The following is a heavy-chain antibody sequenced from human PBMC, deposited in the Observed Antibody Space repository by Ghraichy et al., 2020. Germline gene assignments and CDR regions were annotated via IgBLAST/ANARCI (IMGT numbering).Heavy chain of an antibody. CDR3: ARKTTSKTIAARPPTYNWLDP. J-gene: IGHJ5*02. Sequence: SETLSLTCAVYGGSFSGYYWTWIRQPPGEGLEWIGEINHNGIANYSPSLKSRLAISVDASRSQFSLKLTSVTAADTAVYYCARKTTSKTIAARPPTYNWLDPWGQGSLVTVSS. CDR1: GGSFSGYY. CDR2: INHNGIA. V-gene: IGHV4-34*01. D-gene: IGHD6-6*01.